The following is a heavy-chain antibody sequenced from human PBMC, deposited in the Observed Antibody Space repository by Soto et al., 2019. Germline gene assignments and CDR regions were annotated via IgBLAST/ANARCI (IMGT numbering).Heavy chain of an antibody. V-gene: IGHV4-31*03. J-gene: IGHJ5*02. Sequence: QVQLQESGPGLVKPSQTLSLTCTVSGGSISSGGYYWSWIRQHPGKGLEWIGYIYYSGSPYYNPSLKSRVTISVDTSKNQFSLKLSSVTAADTAVYYCARDHDWTSSMFDPWGQGTLVTVSS. CDR3: ARDHDWTSSMFDP. D-gene: IGHD1-1*01. CDR1: GGSISSGGYY. CDR2: IYYSGSP.